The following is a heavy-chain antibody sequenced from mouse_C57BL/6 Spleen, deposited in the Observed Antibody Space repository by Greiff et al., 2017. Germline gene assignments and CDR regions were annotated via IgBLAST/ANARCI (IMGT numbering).Heavy chain of an antibody. Sequence: EVKLMESGGGLVKPGGSLKLSCAASGFTFSDYGMHWVRQAPEKGLEWVAYISSGSSTIYYADTVKGRFTISRDNAKNTLFLQMTSLRSEDTAMYYCARGDYDYFDYWGQGTTLTVSS. CDR1: GFTFSDYG. CDR3: ARGDYDYFDY. V-gene: IGHV5-17*01. CDR2: ISSGSSTI. D-gene: IGHD2-4*01. J-gene: IGHJ2*01.